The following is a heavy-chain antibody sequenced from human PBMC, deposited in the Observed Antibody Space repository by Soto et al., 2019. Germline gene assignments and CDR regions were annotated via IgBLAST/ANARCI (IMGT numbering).Heavy chain of an antibody. CDR2: IIPIFGTA. Sequence: RASVKVSCKASGGTFSSYAISWVRQAPGQGLEWMGGIIPIFGTANYAQKFQGRVTITADESTSTAYMELSSLRSEDTAVYYCATPPYYYGSGSYYQGGFDYWGQGTLVTVSS. D-gene: IGHD3-10*01. V-gene: IGHV1-69*13. J-gene: IGHJ4*02. CDR3: ATPPYYYGSGSYYQGGFDY. CDR1: GGTFSSYA.